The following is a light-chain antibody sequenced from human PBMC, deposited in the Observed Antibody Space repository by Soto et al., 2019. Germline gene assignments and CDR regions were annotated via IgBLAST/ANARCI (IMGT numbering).Light chain of an antibody. V-gene: IGKV3-15*01. CDR3: QQYGNSPIT. CDR2: AVP. Sequence: EILMTQSPATLSVSPGERATLSCRASQSVSNNLAWYQQKPGQAPRLLIYAVPSRPAGIPARFSGSGSGTDFTLTISRLEPEDFAVYYCQQYGNSPITFGQGTRLEIK. J-gene: IGKJ5*01. CDR1: QSVSNN.